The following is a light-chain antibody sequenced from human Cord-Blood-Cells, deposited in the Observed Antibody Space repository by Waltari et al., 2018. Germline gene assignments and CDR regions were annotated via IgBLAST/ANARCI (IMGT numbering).Light chain of an antibody. Sequence: QSTLTQPASVSGSPGQSITISCTGTSTAVGGYNYVSWYKQNPAKAPKLMIYDVSKRPSGVSNRFSGSKSGNTASLTISGLQAEDEADYYCSSYTSSSTYVFGTGTKVTVI. CDR3: SSYTSSSTYV. V-gene: IGLV2-14*01. J-gene: IGLJ1*01. CDR1: STAVGGYNY. CDR2: DVS.